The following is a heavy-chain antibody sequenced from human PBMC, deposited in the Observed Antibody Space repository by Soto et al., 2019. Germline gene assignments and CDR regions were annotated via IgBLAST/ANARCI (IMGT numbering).Heavy chain of an antibody. CDR2: ISGNGVST. J-gene: IGHJ4*02. CDR1: GFTFSSYA. Sequence: EVQLLESGGDLVQPGGSLRLSCAASGFTFSSYAMTWVRQAPGKGLEWVSGISGNGVSTYYADSVNGRFTISRDNSKNTLYLHMNSMRVEDTSLYYCAKQRVNFDYWGQGTLVTVSS. CDR3: AKQRVNFDY. V-gene: IGHV3-23*01.